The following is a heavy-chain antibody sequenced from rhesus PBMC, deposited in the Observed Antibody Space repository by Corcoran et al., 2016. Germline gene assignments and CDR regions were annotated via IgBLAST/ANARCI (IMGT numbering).Heavy chain of an antibody. CDR2: IYGNSAST. Sequence: QVQLQESGPGLVKPSETLSLTCAVSGGSISGGYYGGWIRQHPGKGLEWIGNIYGNSASTYYNPSLKSRVTISKDTSKNQFSLKLSSVTAADTAVYYCAREIYGLDSWGQGVVVTVSS. V-gene: IGHV4S7*01. J-gene: IGHJ6*01. CDR3: AREIYGLDS. CDR1: GGSISGGYY.